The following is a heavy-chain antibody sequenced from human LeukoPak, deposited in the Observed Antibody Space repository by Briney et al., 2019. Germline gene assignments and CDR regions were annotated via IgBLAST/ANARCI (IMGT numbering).Heavy chain of an antibody. CDR2: ISSSSSYI. Sequence: KTGGSLRLSCAASGFTFSSYSMNWVRQAPGKGLEWVSSISSSSSYIYYADSVKGRFTISRDNAKNSLYLQMNSLRAEDTAVYYCARDRATTLDAFDIWGQGTMVTVSS. CDR3: ARDRATTLDAFDI. D-gene: IGHD1-26*01. V-gene: IGHV3-21*01. J-gene: IGHJ3*02. CDR1: GFTFSSYS.